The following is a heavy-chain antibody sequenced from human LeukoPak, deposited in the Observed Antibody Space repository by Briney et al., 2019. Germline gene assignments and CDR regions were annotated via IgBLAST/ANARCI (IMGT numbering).Heavy chain of an antibody. CDR1: GYTFTSYD. D-gene: IGHD1-7*01. CDR2: MNPNSGNT. Sequence: APVKVSCKASGYTFTSYDINWVRQATGQGLEWMGWMNPNSGNTGYAQKFQGRVTMTRNTSISTAYMELSSLRSEDTAVYYCARVKAGKLELRRGFDYWGQGTLVTVSS. J-gene: IGHJ4*02. CDR3: ARVKAGKLELRRGFDY. V-gene: IGHV1-8*01.